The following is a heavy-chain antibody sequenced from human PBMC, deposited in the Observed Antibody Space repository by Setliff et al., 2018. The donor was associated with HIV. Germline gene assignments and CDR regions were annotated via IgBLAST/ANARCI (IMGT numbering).Heavy chain of an antibody. V-gene: IGHV3-49*04. J-gene: IGHJ5*02. CDR2: IGSKTYGGTT. CDR1: GFMFGDYA. D-gene: IGHD2-15*01. CDR3: TRHLGYCSGDTCYSYDYDSRGPWFFDP. Sequence: PGESLKISCTTSGFMFGDYAVSWVRQAPGKGLEWVGFIGSKTYGGTTEYAASVKGRFTISRDDSKSVAHLQMNSLKTEDTAVYYCTRHLGYCSGDTCYSYDYDSRGPWFFDPWGQGTLVTVSS.